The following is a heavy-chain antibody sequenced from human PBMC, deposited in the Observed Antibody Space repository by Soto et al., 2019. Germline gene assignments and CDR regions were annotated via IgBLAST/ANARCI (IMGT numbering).Heavy chain of an antibody. CDR3: ARGGVWYDSSGYWFDP. Sequence: ASVKVSCKASGYTFTSYYMHWVRQAPGQGLEWMGIINPNGGSTSYAQKFQGRVTMTRDTSTSTVYMELSSLRSEDTAVYYCARGGVWYDSSGYWFDPWGQGTLVTVSS. CDR2: INPNGGST. V-gene: IGHV1-46*01. CDR1: GYTFTSYY. D-gene: IGHD3-22*01. J-gene: IGHJ5*02.